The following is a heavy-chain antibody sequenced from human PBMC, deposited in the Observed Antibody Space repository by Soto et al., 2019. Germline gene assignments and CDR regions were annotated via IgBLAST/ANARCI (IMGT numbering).Heavy chain of an antibody. CDR3: ARETRVRGVIGPLKPGYFDY. J-gene: IGHJ4*02. CDR2: IYYSGST. Sequence: SETLSLTCTVSGGSISSHYWSWIRQPPGKGLEWIGYIYYSGSTNYNPSLKSRVTISVDTSKNQFSLKLSSVTAADTAVYYCARETRVRGVIGPLKPGYFDYWGQGTLVTVSS. V-gene: IGHV4-59*11. D-gene: IGHD3-10*01. CDR1: GGSISSHY.